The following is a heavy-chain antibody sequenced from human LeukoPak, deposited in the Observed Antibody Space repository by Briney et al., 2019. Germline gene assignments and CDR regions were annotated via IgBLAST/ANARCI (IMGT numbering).Heavy chain of an antibody. J-gene: IGHJ3*02. Sequence: ASVKVSCKASGGTFSSYAISWVRQAPGQGLEWMGGIIPIFGTANYAQKFQGRVTITADESTSTAYMELSSLRSEGTAVYYCARAIMIVVVADAFDIWGQGTMVTVSS. CDR1: GGTFSSYA. CDR3: ARAIMIVVVADAFDI. CDR2: IIPIFGTA. V-gene: IGHV1-69*01. D-gene: IGHD3-22*01.